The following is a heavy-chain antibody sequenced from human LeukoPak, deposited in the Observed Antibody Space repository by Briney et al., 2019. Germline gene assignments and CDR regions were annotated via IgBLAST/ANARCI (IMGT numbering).Heavy chain of an antibody. CDR3: ASSSGWYIDARFDY. V-gene: IGHV3-23*01. CDR2: ISGSGGGT. CDR1: GFTFSSYA. J-gene: IGHJ4*02. Sequence: GGSLRLSCAASGFTFSSYAMSWVRQAPGKGLEWVSAISGSGGGTYYADSVKGRFTISRDNSKNTLYLQMNSLRAEDTAVYYCASSSGWYIDARFDYWGQGTLVTVSS. D-gene: IGHD6-19*01.